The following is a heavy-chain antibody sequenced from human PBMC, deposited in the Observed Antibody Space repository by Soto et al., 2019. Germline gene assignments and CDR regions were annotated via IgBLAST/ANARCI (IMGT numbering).Heavy chain of an antibody. J-gene: IGHJ6*02. Sequence: GESLKISCKGSGYSFTSYWIGWVRQMPGKGLEWMGIIYPGDSDTNYSPSFQGHVTISADKSISTAYLQWSSLKASDTAMYYCARGGSSSLYYYYGMDVWGQGTTVTVSS. V-gene: IGHV5-51*01. CDR2: IYPGDSDT. D-gene: IGHD6-6*01. CDR1: GYSFTSYW. CDR3: ARGGSSSLYYYYGMDV.